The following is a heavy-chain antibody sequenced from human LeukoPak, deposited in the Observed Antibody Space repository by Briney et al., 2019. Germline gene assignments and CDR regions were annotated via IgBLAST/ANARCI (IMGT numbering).Heavy chain of an antibody. CDR3: AREGWYSKEPSRY. V-gene: IGHV4-38-2*02. CDR1: GYSISSGYY. D-gene: IGHD6-13*01. Sequence: KASETLSLTCTVSGYSISSGYYWGWIRPPPGKGLEWIGSIYHSGSTYYNPSLKSRVTISVDTSKNQFSLKLSSVTAADTAVYYCAREGWYSKEPSRYWGQGTLVTVSS. J-gene: IGHJ4*02. CDR2: IYHSGST.